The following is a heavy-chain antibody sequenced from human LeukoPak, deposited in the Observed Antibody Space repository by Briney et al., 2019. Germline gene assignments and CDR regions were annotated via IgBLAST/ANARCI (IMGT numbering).Heavy chain of an antibody. D-gene: IGHD4-17*01. CDR3: AKDLNVDGDYFVADAFDI. CDR2: ISGSGGST. V-gene: IGHV3-23*01. Sequence: GGSLRLSCAASGFTFSSYAMSWVRQAPGKGLEWVSAISGSGGSTYYADSVKGRFTTSRDNSKNTLYLQMNSLRAEDTAVYYCAKDLNVDGDYFVADAFDIWGQGTMVTVSS. J-gene: IGHJ3*02. CDR1: GFTFSSYA.